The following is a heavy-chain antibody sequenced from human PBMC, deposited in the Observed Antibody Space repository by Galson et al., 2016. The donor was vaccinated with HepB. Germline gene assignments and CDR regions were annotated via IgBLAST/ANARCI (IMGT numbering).Heavy chain of an antibody. Sequence: SETLSLTCTVSGGSTSSYYWSWIRQPPGKGLEWIGYIYYSGSTNYNPSLKSRVTISVDTSKNQFSLKLSSVTAADTAVYYCARHLDPQSESYYYYYYGMDVWGQGTTVTVSS. V-gene: IGHV4-59*08. D-gene: IGHD1-14*01. CDR3: ARHLDPQSESYYYYYYGMDV. J-gene: IGHJ6*02. CDR1: GGSTSSYY. CDR2: IYYSGST.